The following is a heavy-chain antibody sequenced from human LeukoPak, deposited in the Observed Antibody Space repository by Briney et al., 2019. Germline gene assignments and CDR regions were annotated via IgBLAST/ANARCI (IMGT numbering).Heavy chain of an antibody. V-gene: IGHV1-18*01. CDR2: ITTYNGNT. CDR3: ARGYDYGDYVGDFDY. D-gene: IGHD4-17*01. J-gene: IGHJ4*02. Sequence: ASVKVSCKASGYTFTSYPISGVRQAPGQGLDWMGWITTYNGNTNYAQKLQGRVTMTTDTSTSTAYMDLRGLRSDDTAVYYCARGYDYGDYVGDFDYWGQGTLVTVSS. CDR1: GYTFTSYP.